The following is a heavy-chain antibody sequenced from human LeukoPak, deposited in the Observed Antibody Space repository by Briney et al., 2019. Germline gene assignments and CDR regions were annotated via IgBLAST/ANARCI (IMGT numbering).Heavy chain of an antibody. CDR2: ISSSSSYI. D-gene: IGHD1-26*01. CDR1: GFTFSSYW. CDR3: ARDPSLGATKGGY. J-gene: IGHJ4*02. Sequence: GGSLRLSCAASGFTFSSYWMHWVRQAPGKGLEWVSSISSSSSYIYYADSVKGRFTISRDNAKNSLYLQMNSLRAEDTAVYYCARDPSLGATKGGYWGQGTLVTVSS. V-gene: IGHV3-21*01.